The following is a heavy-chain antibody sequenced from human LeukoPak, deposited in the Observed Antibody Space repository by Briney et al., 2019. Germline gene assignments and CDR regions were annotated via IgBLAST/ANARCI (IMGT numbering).Heavy chain of an antibody. CDR2: IYYSGST. V-gene: IGHV4-39*07. CDR1: GGSISSSSYY. CDR3: ARDAPGHYDFWSAQSWIDP. J-gene: IGHJ5*02. D-gene: IGHD3-3*01. Sequence: SETLSLTCTVSGGSISSSSYYWGWIRQPPGKGLEWIGSIYYSGSTYYNPSLKSRVTISVDTSKNQFSLKLSSVTAADTAVYYCARDAPGHYDFWSAQSWIDPWGQGTLVTVSS.